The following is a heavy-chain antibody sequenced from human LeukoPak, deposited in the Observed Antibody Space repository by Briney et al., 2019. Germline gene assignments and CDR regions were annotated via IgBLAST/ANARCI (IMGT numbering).Heavy chain of an antibody. CDR3: ARQFSSGYYHYYYYMDV. V-gene: IGHV3-7*01. Sequence: PGGSLRLSCAVSGFIFSDFSMSWVRQAPGKGLEYVAKMNEYGSEIFYVDSVKGRFTISRDNAKNSLYLQMNSLRAEDTAVYYCARQFSSGYYHYYYYMDVWGKGTTVTVSS. CDR1: GFIFSDFS. CDR2: MNEYGSEI. D-gene: IGHD3-22*01. J-gene: IGHJ6*03.